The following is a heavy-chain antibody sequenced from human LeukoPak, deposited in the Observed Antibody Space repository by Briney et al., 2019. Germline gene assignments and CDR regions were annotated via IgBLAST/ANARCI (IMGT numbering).Heavy chain of an antibody. CDR1: GGSISSGGYS. D-gene: IGHD4-17*01. J-gene: IGHJ4*02. CDR2: IYYSGST. CDR3: ARGSRLHFDY. Sequence: SQTLSLTCAVSGGSISSGGYSWSWIRQPPGKGLEFIGYIYYSGSTYYNPSLKSRVTKSVDRSKNQFSLKLSSVTAADTAVYYCARGSRLHFDYWGQGTLVTVSS. V-gene: IGHV4-30-2*01.